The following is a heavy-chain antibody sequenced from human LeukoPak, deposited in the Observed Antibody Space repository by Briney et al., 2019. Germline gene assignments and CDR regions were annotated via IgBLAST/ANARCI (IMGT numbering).Heavy chain of an antibody. J-gene: IGHJ3*02. CDR3: ASLRIAATGLDSFDI. D-gene: IGHD6-13*01. CDR2: IYYTEST. V-gene: IGHV4-39*07. Sequence: SETLSLTCSVSGGSISSSTYYWGWIRQPPGKGLEWIGDIYYTESTYYNPSLKSRVTISIDTSKNQFSLRLSSVTAADTAVYYCASLRIAATGLDSFDIWGQGTMVTVSS. CDR1: GGSISSSTYY.